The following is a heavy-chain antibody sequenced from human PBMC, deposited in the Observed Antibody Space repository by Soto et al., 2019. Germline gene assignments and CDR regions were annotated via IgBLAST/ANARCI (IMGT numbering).Heavy chain of an antibody. Sequence: GGSLRLSCAASGFTFSRYGIHWVRQAPGKGLEWVSVMSGSGGSTYYADSVKGRFTISRDNSKNTLYLQMNSLRAEDTAIYYCVRGYCTSADCYLDNWGQGTLLTVSS. CDR2: MSGSGGST. J-gene: IGHJ4*02. D-gene: IGHD2-8*02. V-gene: IGHV3-23*01. CDR3: VRGYCTSADCYLDN. CDR1: GFTFSRYG.